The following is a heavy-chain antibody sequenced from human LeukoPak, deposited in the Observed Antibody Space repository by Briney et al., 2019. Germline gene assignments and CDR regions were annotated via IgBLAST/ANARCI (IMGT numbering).Heavy chain of an antibody. CDR2: ISWNSGSI. J-gene: IGHJ4*02. CDR3: AKLPEGGGSGSYSY. CDR1: GFTFDDYA. Sequence: PGRSLRLSCAASGFTFDDYAMHWVRQAPGKGLEWVSGISWNSGSIGYADSVKGRFTISRDNAKNSLYLQMNSLRAEDTALYYCAKLPEGGGSGSYSYWGQGTLVTVSS. D-gene: IGHD3-10*01. V-gene: IGHV3-9*01.